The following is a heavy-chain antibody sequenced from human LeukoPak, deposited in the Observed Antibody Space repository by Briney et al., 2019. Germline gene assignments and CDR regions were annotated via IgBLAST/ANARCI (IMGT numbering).Heavy chain of an antibody. CDR2: IYHSGST. V-gene: IGHV4-4*02. J-gene: IGHJ5*02. CDR1: GGSISSSNW. CDR3: ARDYYGSGITPRWFDP. D-gene: IGHD3-10*01. Sequence: SETLSLTCAVSGGSISSSNWWSWVRQPPGKGLEWIGEIYHSGSTNYNPSLKSRVTISVDKSKNQFSLKLSSVTAADTAVYYCARDYYGSGITPRWFDPWGQGTLVTVPS.